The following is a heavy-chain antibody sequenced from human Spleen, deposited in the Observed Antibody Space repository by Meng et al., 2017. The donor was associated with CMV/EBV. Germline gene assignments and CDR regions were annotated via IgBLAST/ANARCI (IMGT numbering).Heavy chain of an antibody. CDR1: GGSFSGYY. CDR3: ARGRIAAWYYYYGMDV. CDR2: INHSGST. J-gene: IGHJ6*02. V-gene: IGHV4-34*01. D-gene: IGHD6-13*01. Sequence: SETLSLTCAVYGGSFSGYYWSWIRQPPGKGLEWIGEINHSGSTNYNPSLKSRVTISVDTSKNQFSLKLSSVTAADTAVYYCARGRIAAWYYYYGMDVWGQGTTVTVSS.